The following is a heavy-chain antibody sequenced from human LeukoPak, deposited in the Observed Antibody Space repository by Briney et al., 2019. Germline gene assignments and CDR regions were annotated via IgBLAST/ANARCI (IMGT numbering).Heavy chain of an antibody. J-gene: IGHJ4*02. CDR3: AKVLSGSYYGDY. CDR1: GFTFSSYA. CDR2: ISGSGGST. Sequence: GGSLRLSCAASGFTFSSYAMSWVRKAPGKGLEWVSAISGSGGSTYYADSVKGRFTISRDNSKNTLYLQMNSLRAEDKAVYYCAKVLSGSYYGDYWGQGTLVTVSS. V-gene: IGHV3-23*01. D-gene: IGHD1-26*01.